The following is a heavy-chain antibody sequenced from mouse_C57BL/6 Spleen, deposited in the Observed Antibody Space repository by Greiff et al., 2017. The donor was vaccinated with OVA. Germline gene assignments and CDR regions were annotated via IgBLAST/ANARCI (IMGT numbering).Heavy chain of an antibody. J-gene: IGHJ1*03. CDR3: ARSSIYYDYDGDWYFDV. V-gene: IGHV1-76*01. CDR2: IYPGSGNT. CDR1: GYTFTDYY. Sequence: VQLQQSGAELVRPGASVKLSCKASGYTFTDYYINWVKQRPGQGLEWIARIYPGSGNTYYNEKFKGKATLTAEKSSSTAYMQLSSLTSEDSAVYFCARSSIYYDYDGDWYFDVWGTGTTVTVSS. D-gene: IGHD2-4*01.